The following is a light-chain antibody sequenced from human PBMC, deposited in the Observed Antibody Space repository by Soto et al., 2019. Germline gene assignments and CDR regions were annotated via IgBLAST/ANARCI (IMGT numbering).Light chain of an antibody. CDR3: QQYGSSPYT. J-gene: IGKJ2*01. CDR2: GAS. CDR1: QSVSSSY. Sequence: EIVLTQSPGTLSLSPGERATLSCRASQSVSSSYLAWYQQKPAQAPRLLIYGASSRATGIQDRFSGSGSGTDFTLTISRLEPEDFAVYYCQQYGSSPYTFGQGTKLEI. V-gene: IGKV3-20*01.